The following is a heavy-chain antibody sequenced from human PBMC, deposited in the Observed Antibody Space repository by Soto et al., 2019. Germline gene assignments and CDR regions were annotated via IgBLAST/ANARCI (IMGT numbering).Heavy chain of an antibody. CDR1: GFTFSSYA. D-gene: IGHD3-9*01. J-gene: IGHJ6*02. V-gene: IGHV3-23*01. CDR2: ISGSGGST. Sequence: EVQLLESGGCLVQPGGSLRLSCAASGFTFSSYAMSWVRQAPGKGLEWVSAISGSGGSTYYADSVKGRFTISRDNSKNTLYLKMNSLRAEDTAVYYCAKNVWGITIFGGMDVWGQGTTVTVSS. CDR3: AKNVWGITIFGGMDV.